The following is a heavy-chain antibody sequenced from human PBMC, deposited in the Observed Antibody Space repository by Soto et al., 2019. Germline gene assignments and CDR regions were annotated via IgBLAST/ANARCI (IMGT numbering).Heavy chain of an antibody. CDR2: IYHSGST. V-gene: IGHV4-4*02. D-gene: IGHD2-2*01. CDR3: IKGSSTKVDAFDI. CDR1: GGSISSSNW. J-gene: IGHJ3*02. Sequence: SETLSLTCAVSGGSISSSNWWSWVRPPPGKGLEWIGEIYHSGSTNYNPSLKSRVTISVDKSKNQFSLKLSSVTAADTAVYYCIKGSSTKVDAFDIWGQGKRVTVSS.